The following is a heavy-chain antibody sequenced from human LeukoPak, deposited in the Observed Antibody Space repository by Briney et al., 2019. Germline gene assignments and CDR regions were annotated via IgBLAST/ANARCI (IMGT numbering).Heavy chain of an antibody. Sequence: PGGSLRLSCAASGFTFRSYGMHWVRQAPGKGLEWVAVIWYDGSNKYYADSVKGRFTVSRDNSKNTVYLQMNSLRAEDTAVYYCARRQEWLALDYWGQGTLVTVS. V-gene: IGHV3-33*01. D-gene: IGHD6-19*01. CDR1: GFTFRSYG. J-gene: IGHJ4*02. CDR2: IWYDGSNK. CDR3: ARRQEWLALDY.